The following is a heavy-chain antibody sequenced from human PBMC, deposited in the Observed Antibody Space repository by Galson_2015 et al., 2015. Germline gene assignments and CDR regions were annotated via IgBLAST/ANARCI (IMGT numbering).Heavy chain of an antibody. V-gene: IGHV3-23*01. CDR1: GFTFSSYA. J-gene: IGHJ4*02. CDR3: AKVNSPARGYFDY. CDR2: ISGSGGST. D-gene: IGHD3-16*01. Sequence: SLRLSCAASGFTFSSYAMSWVRQAPGKGLEWVSAISGSGGSTYYADSVKGRFTISRDNSKNTLYLQMNSLRAEDTAVYYCAKVNSPARGYFDYWGQGTLVTVSS.